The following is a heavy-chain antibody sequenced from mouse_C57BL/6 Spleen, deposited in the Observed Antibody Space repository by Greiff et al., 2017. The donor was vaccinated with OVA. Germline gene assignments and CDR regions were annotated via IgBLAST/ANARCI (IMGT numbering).Heavy chain of an antibody. Sequence: QVQLQQSGAELVRPGASVTLSCKASGYTFTDYEMHWVKQTPVHGLEWIGAIDPATGGTAYNQKFKGKAILTADKSSSTAYMELSSLTSEDSAVYYCTRDYGSRNAMDYWGQGTSVTVSS. J-gene: IGHJ4*01. CDR1: GYTFTDYE. CDR3: TRDYGSRNAMDY. D-gene: IGHD1-1*01. CDR2: IDPATGGT. V-gene: IGHV1-15*01.